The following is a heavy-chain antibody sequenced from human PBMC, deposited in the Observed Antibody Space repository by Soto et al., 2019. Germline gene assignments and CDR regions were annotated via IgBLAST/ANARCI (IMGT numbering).Heavy chain of an antibody. V-gene: IGHV1-69*13. Sequence: ASVKVSCKASGGTFSSYAISWVRQAPGQGLEWMGGIIPIFGTANYAQKFQGRVTITADESTSTAYMELSSLRSEDTAVYYCATSSGYYPTSFDYWGQGTLVTVSS. CDR2: IIPIFGTA. D-gene: IGHD3-22*01. J-gene: IGHJ4*02. CDR3: ATSSGYYPTSFDY. CDR1: GGTFSSYA.